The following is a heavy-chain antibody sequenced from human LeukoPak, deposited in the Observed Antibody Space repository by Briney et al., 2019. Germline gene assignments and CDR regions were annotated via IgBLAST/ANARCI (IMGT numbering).Heavy chain of an antibody. J-gene: IGHJ5*02. CDR3: ARTGITMVRGVIGWFDP. D-gene: IGHD3-10*01. CDR1: GYTFTGYY. CDR2: INPNSGGT. Sequence: ASVKVSCKASGYTFTGYYMHWVRQAPGQGLEWMGWINPNSGGTNYAQKFQGRVTMTRDTSISTAYMELSRLSSDDTAVYYGARTGITMVRGVIGWFDPWGQGTLVTVSS. V-gene: IGHV1-2*02.